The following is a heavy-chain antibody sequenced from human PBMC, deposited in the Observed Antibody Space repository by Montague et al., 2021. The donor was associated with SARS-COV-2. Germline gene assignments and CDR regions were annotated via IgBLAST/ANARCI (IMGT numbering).Heavy chain of an antibody. V-gene: IGHV4-59*01. J-gene: IGHJ4*02. Sequence: SETLSLTCTVSGGSISSYYWSWIRQPPGKGLEWIGYIYYSGSTNYNPSLKSRVTISVDTSKNQFSLKLSPVTAADTAVYYCVRVKRGYYYGLGVSAHFDYWGQGTLVTVSS. CDR2: IYYSGST. D-gene: IGHD3-10*01. CDR1: GGSISSYY. CDR3: VRVKRGYYYGLGVSAHFDY.